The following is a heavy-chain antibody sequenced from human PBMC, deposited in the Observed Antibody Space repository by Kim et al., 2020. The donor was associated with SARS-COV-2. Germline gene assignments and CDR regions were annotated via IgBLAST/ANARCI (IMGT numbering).Heavy chain of an antibody. CDR3: ARVAAAGPYYYYYYMDV. J-gene: IGHJ6*03. D-gene: IGHD6-13*01. Sequence: GGSLRLSCTASGFSFSSYGMHWVRQAPGKGLEWMAFMWFDGSNKNYSDSVKGRFAISRDNSKNTLYLQMNSLRAEDTAVYYCARVAAAGPYYYYYYMDVWGKGTTVTVSS. CDR1: GFSFSSYG. CDR2: MWFDGSNK. V-gene: IGHV3-33*01.